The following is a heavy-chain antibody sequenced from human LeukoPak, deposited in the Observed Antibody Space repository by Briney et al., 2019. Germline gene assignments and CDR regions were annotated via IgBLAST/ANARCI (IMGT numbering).Heavy chain of an antibody. CDR3: AMDTDGYNYYFDN. Sequence: SETLSLTCTVSGGSISSSSYYWGWIRQPPGRGLEWIGSIYYSGSTYHNPSLKSRVTISVDTSKNQFSLKLSSVTAADTAVYYCAMDTDGYNYYFDNWGQGILVTVSS. D-gene: IGHD5-24*01. CDR2: IYYSGST. CDR1: GGSISSSSYY. V-gene: IGHV4-39*07. J-gene: IGHJ4*02.